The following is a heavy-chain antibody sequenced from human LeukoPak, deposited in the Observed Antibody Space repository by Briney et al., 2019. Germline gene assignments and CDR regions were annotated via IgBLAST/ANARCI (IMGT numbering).Heavy chain of an antibody. V-gene: IGHV4-34*01. J-gene: IGHJ4*02. D-gene: IGHD6-19*01. Sequence: SETLSLTCAVYGGSFSGYYWSWIRQPPGKGLEWIGEINHSGSTNYNPSLKSRVTIPVDTSKNQFSLKLSSVTAADTAVYYCARGRYSSGRLRHFDYWGQGTLVTVSS. CDR2: INHSGST. CDR1: GGSFSGYY. CDR3: ARGRYSSGRLRHFDY.